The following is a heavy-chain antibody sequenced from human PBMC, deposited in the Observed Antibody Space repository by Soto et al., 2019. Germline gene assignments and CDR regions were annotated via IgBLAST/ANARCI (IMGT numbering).Heavy chain of an antibody. CDR2: MNPNSGNT. V-gene: IGHV1-8*01. D-gene: IGHD1-26*01. CDR3: ARDPRIVEATRGNWFDP. CDR1: GYTFTSYD. J-gene: IGHJ5*02. Sequence: ASVKVSCKASGYTFTSYDINWVRQATGQGLEWMGWMNPNSGNTGYAQKFQGRVTMTRNTSISTAYMELSSLRSEDTAVYYCARDPRIVEATRGNWFDPWGQGTLVTVSS.